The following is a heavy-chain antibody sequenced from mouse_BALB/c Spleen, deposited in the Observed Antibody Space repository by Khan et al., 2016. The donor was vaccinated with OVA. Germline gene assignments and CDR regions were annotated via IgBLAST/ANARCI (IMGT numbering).Heavy chain of an antibody. Sequence: EVQVVESGGDLVKPGGSLKLSCAASGFTFSSYSMSWVRQTPDKRLEWVASISSGGDYTYYPDSVKGRFTISRDNAKNTLYLQMSDLKSEDTAMYYCADHLTVSFAYWGQGTLVTVSA. CDR1: GFTFSSYS. J-gene: IGHJ3*01. CDR3: ADHLTVSFAY. CDR2: ISSGGDYT. D-gene: IGHD4-1*01. V-gene: IGHV5-6*01.